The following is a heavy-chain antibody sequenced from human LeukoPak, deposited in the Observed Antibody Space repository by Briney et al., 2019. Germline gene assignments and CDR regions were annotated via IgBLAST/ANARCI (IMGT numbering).Heavy chain of an antibody. CDR3: ARDGDYDWYFDL. Sequence: SETLSLTCTVSVGSISGHYWSWIRQPPGQGLEWIGYIYYSGSTNYNPSLKSRTTISLDTSKSQFSLKLNSVTAADTAMYYCARDGDYDWYFDLWGRGTLVTVSS. V-gene: IGHV4-59*11. J-gene: IGHJ2*01. CDR1: VGSISGHY. D-gene: IGHD4-17*01. CDR2: IYYSGST.